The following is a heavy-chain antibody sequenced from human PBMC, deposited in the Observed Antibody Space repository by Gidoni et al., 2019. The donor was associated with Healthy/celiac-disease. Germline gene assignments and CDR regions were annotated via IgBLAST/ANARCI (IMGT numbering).Heavy chain of an antibody. J-gene: IGHJ5*02. CDR1: GGSISSGSYY. Sequence: QLQLQESGPGLVKPSQTLSLTCTVSGGSISSGSYYWSWSRQPAGKGLEWSGRIYTSGSTNYNPSRKSRVTISVDTSKNQFSLKLSSVTAADTAVYYCARETTGGNWFDPWGQGTLVTVSS. CDR2: IYTSGST. CDR3: ARETTGGNWFDP. D-gene: IGHD1-1*01. V-gene: IGHV4-61*02.